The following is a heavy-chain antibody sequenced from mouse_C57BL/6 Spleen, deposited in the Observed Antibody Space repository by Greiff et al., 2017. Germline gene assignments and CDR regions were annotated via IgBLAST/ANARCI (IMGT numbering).Heavy chain of an antibody. CDR1: GFTFSSYT. CDR3: ARHYYGSSYGGFAY. CDR2: ISGGGGNT. Sequence: DVQLVESGGGLVKPGGSLKLSCAASGFTFSSYTMSWVRQTPEKRLEWVATISGGGGNTYYPDSVKGRFTISRDNAKNTLYLQMSSLRSEDTALYYCARHYYGSSYGGFAYWGQGTLVTVSA. D-gene: IGHD1-1*01. J-gene: IGHJ3*01. V-gene: IGHV5-9*01.